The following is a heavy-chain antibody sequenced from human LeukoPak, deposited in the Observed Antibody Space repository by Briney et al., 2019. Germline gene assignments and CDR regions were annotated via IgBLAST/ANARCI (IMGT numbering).Heavy chain of an antibody. CDR2: IKSKTDGGTT. V-gene: IGHV3-15*01. Sequence: GGSLRLPCAASGFTFSNAWMSWVRQAPGKGLEWVGRIKSKTDGGTTDYAAPVKGRFTISRDDSKNTLYLQMNSLKTEDTAVYYCTTSAGYSKFDYWGQGTLVTVSS. CDR1: GFTFSNAW. D-gene: IGHD6-13*01. CDR3: TTSAGYSKFDY. J-gene: IGHJ4*02.